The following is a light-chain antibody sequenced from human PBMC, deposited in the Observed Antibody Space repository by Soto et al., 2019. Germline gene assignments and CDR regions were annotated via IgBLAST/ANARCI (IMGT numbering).Light chain of an antibody. J-gene: IGKJ1*01. CDR2: AAS. CDR1: QGISSY. V-gene: IGKV1-9*01. CDR3: QQLNSYPWT. Sequence: DIQLTKSPSFLSASVGDRVTITCRASQGISSYLAWYQQKPGKAPKLLIYAASTLQSGVPSRFSGSGSGTEFTLTISSLQPEDFATYYCQQLNSYPWTFGQGTKVHIK.